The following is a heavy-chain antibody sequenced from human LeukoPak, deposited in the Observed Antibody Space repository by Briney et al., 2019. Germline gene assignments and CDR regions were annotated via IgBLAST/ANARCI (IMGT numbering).Heavy chain of an antibody. V-gene: IGHV3-33*06. J-gene: IGHJ4*02. CDR3: AKEGSYPFDY. CDR2: IWYDGSNK. Sequence: GGSLRLSYAASGFTFSSYGMHWVRQAPGKGLEWVAVIWYDGSNKYYADSVKGRFTISRDNSKNTLYLQMNSLRAEDTAVYYCAKEGSYPFDYWGQGTLVTVSS. D-gene: IGHD5-18*01. CDR1: GFTFSSYG.